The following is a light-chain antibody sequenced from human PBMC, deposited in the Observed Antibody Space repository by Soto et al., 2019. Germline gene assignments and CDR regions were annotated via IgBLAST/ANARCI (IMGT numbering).Light chain of an antibody. CDR3: QQYGNSPFT. CDR1: QSVGSIY. J-gene: IGKJ2*01. CDR2: GAS. V-gene: IGKV3-20*01. Sequence: EFVLTQSPGTLSLSPGERAALSCRASQSVGSIYLGWYQQKPGQAPRLLISGASSRATGIPDRFSGSGSGTDFTLTISRLEPEDFAVYYCQQYGNSPFTFGQGTKVDIK.